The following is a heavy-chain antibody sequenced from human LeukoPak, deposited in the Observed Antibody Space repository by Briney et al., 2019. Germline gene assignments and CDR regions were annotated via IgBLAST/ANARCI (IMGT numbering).Heavy chain of an antibody. J-gene: IGHJ6*02. CDR3: ARVTVIPNIPMDV. Sequence: SETLSLTCTVSGGSISSGGYYWSWIRQHPGKGLEWIGYIYYSGSTYYNPSLKSRVTISVDTSKNQFSLRLSSVTAADTGVYYCARVTVIPNIPMDVWGHGTTVIVSS. CDR2: IYYSGST. CDR1: GGSISSGGYY. V-gene: IGHV4-31*03. D-gene: IGHD4-17*01.